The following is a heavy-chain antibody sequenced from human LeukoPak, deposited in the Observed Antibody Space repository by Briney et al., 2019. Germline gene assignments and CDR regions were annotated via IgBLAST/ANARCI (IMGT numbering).Heavy chain of an antibody. Sequence: GGSLRLSCAASGFTFSSYAMSWVRQAPGKGLEWVSAISGSGGSTYYADSVKGRFTISRDNSKNTLYLQMNSLRAEDTAVYYCAKGSIYDILTGYHVDYWGQGTLVTVSS. D-gene: IGHD3-9*01. CDR2: ISGSGGST. CDR1: GFTFSSYA. J-gene: IGHJ4*02. CDR3: AKGSIYDILTGYHVDY. V-gene: IGHV3-23*01.